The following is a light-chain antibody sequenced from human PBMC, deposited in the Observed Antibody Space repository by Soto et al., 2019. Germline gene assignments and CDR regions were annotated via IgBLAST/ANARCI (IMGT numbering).Light chain of an antibody. CDR3: SSFTTSSSLVV. CDR2: EVS. Sequence: QSALTQPASVSGSPGQSITISYTGTSSDIGGYNFVSWYQQHPGRAPKLIIYEVSNRPSGVSDRFSGSKSGNTASLTISGLQTEDEADYYCSSFTTSSSLVVFGGGTKLTVL. CDR1: SSDIGGYNF. V-gene: IGLV2-14*03. J-gene: IGLJ2*01.